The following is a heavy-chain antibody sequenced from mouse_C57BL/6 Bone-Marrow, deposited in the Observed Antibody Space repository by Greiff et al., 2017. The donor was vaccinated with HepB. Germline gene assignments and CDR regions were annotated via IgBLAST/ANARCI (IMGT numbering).Heavy chain of an antibody. CDR2: INPNNGGT. J-gene: IGHJ2*01. CDR1: GYTFTDYY. CDR3: ARYGYFDY. D-gene: IGHD1-1*01. Sequence: EVQLQQSGPELVKPGASVKISCKASGYTFTDYYMNWVKQSHGKSLEWIGDINPNNGGTRYNQKFKGKATLTVDKSSSTAYMELRSLTSEDSAVYYCARYGYFDYWGQGTTLTVSS. V-gene: IGHV1-26*01.